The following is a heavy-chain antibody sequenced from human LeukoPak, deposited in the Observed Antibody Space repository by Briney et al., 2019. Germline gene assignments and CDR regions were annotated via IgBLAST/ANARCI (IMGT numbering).Heavy chain of an antibody. CDR3: ARWEEMATTNYFDY. CDR2: IYYSGST. CDR1: GGSISSSSYY. Sequence: SETLSLTCTVSGGSISSSSYYWGWIRQPPGKGLEWIGSIYYSGSTYYNPSLKSRVTISVDTSKNQFSLKLSSVTAADTAVYYCARWEEMATTNYFDYWGQGTLVPVSS. V-gene: IGHV4-39*07. D-gene: IGHD5-24*01. J-gene: IGHJ4*02.